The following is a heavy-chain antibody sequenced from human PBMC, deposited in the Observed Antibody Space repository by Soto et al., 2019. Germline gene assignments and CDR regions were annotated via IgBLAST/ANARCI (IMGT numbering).Heavy chain of an antibody. CDR3: ARDQLPGITFDL. J-gene: IGHJ2*01. D-gene: IGHD2-2*01. CDR1: GGTFSSYA. V-gene: IGHV1-69*06. Sequence: QVQLVQSGAEVQKPGSSVKVSCKASGGTFSSYAISWVRQAPGQGLEWMGGIIPIVGTANYAQKFQGRVTITADKATSTAYMELSCLRSEDTVVYYYARDQLPGITFDLWGRGTLVTVSS. CDR2: IIPIVGTA.